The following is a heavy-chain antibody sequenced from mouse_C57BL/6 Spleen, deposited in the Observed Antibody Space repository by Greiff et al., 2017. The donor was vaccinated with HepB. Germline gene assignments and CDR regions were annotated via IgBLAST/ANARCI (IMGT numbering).Heavy chain of an antibody. J-gene: IGHJ4*01. V-gene: IGHV1-15*01. CDR3: TRGGYYVRAMDY. Sequence: QVHVKQSGAELVRPGASVTLSCKASGYTFTDYEMHWVKQTPVHGLEWIGAIDPETGGTAYNQKFKGKAILTADKSSSTAYMELRSLTSEDSAVYYCTRGGYYVRAMDYWGQGTSVTVSS. CDR2: IDPETGGT. CDR1: GYTFTDYE. D-gene: IGHD2-3*01.